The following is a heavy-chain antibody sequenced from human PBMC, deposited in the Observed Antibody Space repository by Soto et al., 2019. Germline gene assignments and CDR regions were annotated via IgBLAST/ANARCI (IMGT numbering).Heavy chain of an antibody. Sequence: SETLSLTCTVSGGSITSSYWSWIRRPPGKGLEWIAYIYDTGISGYTPSTSYNPSLKSRVTVSVDTSKSQFSLKSTSVTAADTAVYYCARGEDAFFYYGLDVWGQGITVTVSS. CDR3: ARGEDAFFYYGLDV. J-gene: IGHJ6*02. CDR1: GGSITSSY. V-gene: IGHV4-59*01. CDR2: IYDTGISGYTPST.